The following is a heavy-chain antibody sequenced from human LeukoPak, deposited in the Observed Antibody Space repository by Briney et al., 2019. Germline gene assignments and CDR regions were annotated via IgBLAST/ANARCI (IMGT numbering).Heavy chain of an antibody. J-gene: IGHJ6*02. CDR1: GGTFSSYA. CDR3: ASGYDFWSGYYRAPYYYYGMDV. D-gene: IGHD3-3*01. CDR2: IIPIFGTA. Sequence: GASVKVSCKASGGTFSSYATSWVRQAPGQGLEWMGGIIPIFGTANYAQKFQGRVTITADESTSTAYMELSSLRSEDTAVYYCASGYDFWSGYYRAPYYYYGMDVWGQGTTVTVSS. V-gene: IGHV1-69*13.